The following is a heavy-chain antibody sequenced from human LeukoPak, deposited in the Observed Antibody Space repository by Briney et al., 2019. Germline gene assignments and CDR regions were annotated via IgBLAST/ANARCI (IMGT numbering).Heavy chain of an antibody. CDR1: GFTFSSYW. J-gene: IGHJ4*02. CDR2: INSDGSST. D-gene: IGHD6-13*01. Sequence: GGSLRLSCAASGFTFSSYWMHWVRQAPGKGLVWVSRINSDGSSTNYADSVKGRFTISRDNAKNTVYLQMNSLRAEDTAVYYCARKSAAAAGFDYWGQGTLVTVSS. CDR3: ARKSAAAAGFDY. V-gene: IGHV3-74*01.